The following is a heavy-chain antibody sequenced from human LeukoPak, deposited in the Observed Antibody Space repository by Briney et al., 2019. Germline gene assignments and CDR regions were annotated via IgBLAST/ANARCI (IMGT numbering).Heavy chain of an antibody. Sequence: PGGSLRLSCAASGFTFSSYAMSWVRQAPGKGLEWVSAISGSGGSIYYADSVKGRFTISRDNAKNSLYLQMNSLRAEDTAVYYCARDGGVPAANGFDYWGQGTLVTVSS. V-gene: IGHV3-23*01. J-gene: IGHJ4*02. CDR1: GFTFSSYA. CDR2: ISGSGGSI. D-gene: IGHD2-2*01. CDR3: ARDGGVPAANGFDY.